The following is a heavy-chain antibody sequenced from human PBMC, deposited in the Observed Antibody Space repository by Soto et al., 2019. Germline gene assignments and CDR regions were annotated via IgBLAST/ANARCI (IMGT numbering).Heavy chain of an antibody. CDR3: ASKHSSRAFDY. V-gene: IGHV3-74*01. D-gene: IGHD6-13*01. CDR1: XXXFSSYW. J-gene: IGHJ4*02. Sequence: EVQLVESGGGLVQPGGXLRLSCAASXXXFSSYWMHWVRQAPGKGLVWVSRINSDGSSTTYADSVKGRFTISRDNAKNTVYLQMNSLRAEDTAVYYCASKHSSRAFDYWGQGTLVTVSS. CDR2: INSDGSST.